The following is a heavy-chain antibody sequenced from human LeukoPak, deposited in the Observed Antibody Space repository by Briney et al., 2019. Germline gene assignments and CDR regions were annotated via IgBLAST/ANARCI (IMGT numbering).Heavy chain of an antibody. Sequence: ASVKVSCKASGYTFTGYYMHWVRQAPGQGLEWMGWINPNSGGTNYAQKFQGRVTMTRDTSISTAYMELSRLRSEDTAVYYCATCSGGSCYQDFDAFDIWGQGTMVTVSS. V-gene: IGHV1-2*02. D-gene: IGHD2-15*01. J-gene: IGHJ3*02. CDR2: INPNSGGT. CDR1: GYTFTGYY. CDR3: ATCSGGSCYQDFDAFDI.